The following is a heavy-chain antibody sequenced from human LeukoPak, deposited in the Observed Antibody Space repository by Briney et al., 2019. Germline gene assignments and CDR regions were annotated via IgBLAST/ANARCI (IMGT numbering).Heavy chain of an antibody. J-gene: IGHJ6*02. V-gene: IGHV1-69*02. Sequence: SVKVSCKASGGTFSSYTISWVRQAPGQGLEWMGRIIPILGIANYAQKFQGRVTITADKPTSTAYMELSSLRSEDTAVYYCARVDGTTVTPYYYYGMDVWGQGTTVTVSS. D-gene: IGHD4-17*01. CDR2: IIPILGIA. CDR1: GGTFSSYT. CDR3: ARVDGTTVTPYYYYGMDV.